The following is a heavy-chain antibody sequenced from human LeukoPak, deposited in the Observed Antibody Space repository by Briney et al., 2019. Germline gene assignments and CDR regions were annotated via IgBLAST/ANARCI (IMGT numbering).Heavy chain of an antibody. Sequence: ASVKVSCKASGYTFTGYYMHWVRQAPGQGLEWMGWINPNSGGTNYAQKFQGRVTMTRDTSISTAYMELSRLRSDDTAVYYCARDRSSYYYDSSGYSYLDYWGQGTLVTVSS. CDR3: ARDRSSYYYDSSGYSYLDY. V-gene: IGHV1-2*02. J-gene: IGHJ4*02. D-gene: IGHD3-22*01. CDR1: GYTFTGYY. CDR2: INPNSGGT.